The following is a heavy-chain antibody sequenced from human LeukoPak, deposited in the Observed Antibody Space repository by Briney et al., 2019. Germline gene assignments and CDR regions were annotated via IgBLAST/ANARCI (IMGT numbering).Heavy chain of an antibody. D-gene: IGHD6-19*01. CDR1: GFTFSSYA. Sequence: GGSLRLSCAASGFTFSSYAMSWVRQAPGKGLEWVSAISGSGGSTYYADSVKGRFTISRDNSKNTLYLQMNSLRAEDTAVYYCARDSDSGWYAFDIWGQGTMVTVSS. CDR3: ARDSDSGWYAFDI. J-gene: IGHJ3*02. V-gene: IGHV3-23*01. CDR2: ISGSGGST.